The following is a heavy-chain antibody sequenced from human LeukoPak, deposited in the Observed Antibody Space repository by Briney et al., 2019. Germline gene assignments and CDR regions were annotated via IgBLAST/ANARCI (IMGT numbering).Heavy chain of an antibody. CDR3: ASCYASSDYYYYMDV. CDR1: GGTFSSYA. Sequence: SVKVSCKASGGTFSSYAISWVRQAPGQGLEWMGGIIPIFGTANYAQKFQGRVTITTDESTSTAYMELSSLRSEDTAVYYCASCYASSDYYYYMDVWGNGTTVSVSS. CDR2: IIPIFGTA. V-gene: IGHV1-69*05. J-gene: IGHJ6*03. D-gene: IGHD2-2*01.